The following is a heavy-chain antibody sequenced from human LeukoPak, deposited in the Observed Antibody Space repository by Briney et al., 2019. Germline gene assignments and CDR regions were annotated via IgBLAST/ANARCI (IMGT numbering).Heavy chain of an antibody. J-gene: IGHJ4*02. CDR2: ISSSISYI. CDR1: GFTFSTYT. Sequence: GGSLRLSCAASGFTFSTYTMNWVRQAPGKGLEWVSSISSSISYIYYADSVKGRFTISRDNAKNSLYLQMNSLRAEDTAVYYCARDLYGDYVLDYWGQGTLVTVSS. CDR3: ARDLYGDYVLDY. D-gene: IGHD4-17*01. V-gene: IGHV3-21*01.